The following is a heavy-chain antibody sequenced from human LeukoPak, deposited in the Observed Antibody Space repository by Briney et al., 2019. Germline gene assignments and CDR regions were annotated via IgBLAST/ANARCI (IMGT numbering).Heavy chain of an antibody. Sequence: SETLSLTCTVSGGSISSSSYYWGWIRQPPGKGLEWIGSIYYSGSTYYNPSLKSRVTISVDTSKNQFSLKLSSVTAADTAVYYCARQSRYGPIKPNDYWGQGTLVTVSS. J-gene: IGHJ4*02. CDR2: IYYSGST. CDR1: GGSISSSSYY. CDR3: ARQSRYGPIKPNDY. D-gene: IGHD5-18*01. V-gene: IGHV4-39*01.